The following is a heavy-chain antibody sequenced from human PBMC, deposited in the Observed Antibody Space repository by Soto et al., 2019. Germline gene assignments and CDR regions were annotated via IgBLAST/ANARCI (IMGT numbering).Heavy chain of an antibody. Sequence: QVQLQESGPGLVKPSGTLSLTCTVSGGSISTSSWWSWVRQPPGKGLEWVGEINHTGSTNNNPSLMSRVTISVDKSKNQFSLKVTSVTAADTAVYYCARGQSTSLANWGQGTLVTVSS. CDR1: GGSISTSSW. CDR3: ARGQSTSLAN. D-gene: IGHD6-13*01. V-gene: IGHV4-4*02. J-gene: IGHJ4*02. CDR2: INHTGST.